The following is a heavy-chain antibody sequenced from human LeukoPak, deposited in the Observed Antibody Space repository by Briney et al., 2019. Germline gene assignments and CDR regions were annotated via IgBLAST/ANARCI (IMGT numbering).Heavy chain of an antibody. CDR2: ISGSGGST. Sequence: GGSLRLACAASRFTFSSYDMSWVGQAPGKGLEWVSAISGSGGSTYYADSVKGRFTISRDNAKNSLYLQMNSLRAEDTAVYYCAPSYTAMVTGYWGQGTLVTVSS. CDR1: RFTFSSYD. D-gene: IGHD5-18*01. V-gene: IGHV3-23*01. CDR3: APSYTAMVTGY. J-gene: IGHJ4*02.